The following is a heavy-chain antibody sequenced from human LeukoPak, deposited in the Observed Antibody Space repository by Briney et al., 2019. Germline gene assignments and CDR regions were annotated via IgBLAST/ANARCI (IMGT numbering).Heavy chain of an antibody. CDR3: ARHMTVTYDAFDI. J-gene: IGHJ3*02. CDR2: VYYSGRT. Sequence: PSETLSLTCTVSGGSTTGYFWTWIRQPPGKGLEWIGYVYYSGRTSYNPSLKSRVTISVDTSKNQFSLRLSSVTAADTAVYHCARHMTVTYDAFDIWGQGTMDTVSS. V-gene: IGHV4-59*08. D-gene: IGHD3-22*01. CDR1: GGSTTGYF.